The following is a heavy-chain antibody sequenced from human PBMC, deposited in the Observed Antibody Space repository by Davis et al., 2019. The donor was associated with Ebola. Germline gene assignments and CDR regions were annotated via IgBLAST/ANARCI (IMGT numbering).Heavy chain of an antibody. CDR3: TRGGVRWHFDY. J-gene: IGHJ4*02. D-gene: IGHD5-24*01. CDR2: IYYSGST. V-gene: IGHV4-39*01. CDR1: GSSIPTSSYY. Sequence: SETLSLTFTLSGSSIPTSSYYWRWIRQPPGKGLEWIGSIYYSGSTYYNPSLKSRVTISVDTSKNQFSLKLSSVTAADTAVYYCTRGGVRWHFDYWGQGTLVTVSS.